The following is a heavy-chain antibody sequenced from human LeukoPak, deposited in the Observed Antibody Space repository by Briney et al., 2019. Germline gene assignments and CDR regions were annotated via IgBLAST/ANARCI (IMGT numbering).Heavy chain of an antibody. CDR2: IHSSGTVK. J-gene: IGHJ4*02. D-gene: IGHD5-12*01. Sequence: GGSLRLSCVVSRFPFSIYEMNWVRQAPGKGLEWVSNIHSSGTVKYYSDSVKGRFSISRDNAKSSLYLQMNSLRVEDTAVYYWALLTVASDFDYWGQGALVTVSS. CDR1: RFPFSIYE. V-gene: IGHV3-48*03. CDR3: ALLTVASDFDY.